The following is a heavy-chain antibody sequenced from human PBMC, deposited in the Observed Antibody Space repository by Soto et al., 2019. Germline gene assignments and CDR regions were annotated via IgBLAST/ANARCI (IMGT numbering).Heavy chain of an antibody. D-gene: IGHD1-7*01. V-gene: IGHV3-23*01. CDR3: AKSRWNCPYSRLSSNNWFDP. CDR2: ISGSGGST. CDR1: GFTFSSYA. Sequence: GGSLRLSCAASGFTFSSYAMSWVRQAPGKGLEWVSAISGSGGSTYYADSVKGRFTISRDNSKNTLYLQMNSLRAEDTAVYYCAKSRWNCPYSRLSSNNWFDPWGQGTLVTVSS. J-gene: IGHJ5*02.